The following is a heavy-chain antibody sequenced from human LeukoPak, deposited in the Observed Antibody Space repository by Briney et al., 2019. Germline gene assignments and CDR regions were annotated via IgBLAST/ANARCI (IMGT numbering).Heavy chain of an antibody. CDR2: ISSGGTYI. Sequence: PGGSLRLSCAASGFTFDTYAMTWVRQAPGKGLEWVSSISSGGTYIYYAESVRGRSTIPRDNTKNFPYLQLSTLRVEDTAVYYCARDRPTGRSRGVVVQWGQGTLVTVSS. CDR1: GFTFDTYA. CDR3: ARDRPTGRSRGVVVQ. V-gene: IGHV3-21*01. D-gene: IGHD2-15*01. J-gene: IGHJ4*02.